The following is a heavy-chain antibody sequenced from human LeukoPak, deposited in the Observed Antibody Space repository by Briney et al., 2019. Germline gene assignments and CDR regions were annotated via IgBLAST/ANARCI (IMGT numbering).Heavy chain of an antibody. CDR1: GFTFSDYF. Sequence: GGSLRLSCAASGFTFSDYFMTWIRQAPGEGLEWLSYIGRSATPIYYADSVKGRFTISRDNTKNSLYLQMNSLRAEDTAVYYCARDRTIGELVDYWGQGTLVTVSS. D-gene: IGHD3-10*01. V-gene: IGHV3-11*04. CDR2: IGRSATPI. CDR3: ARDRTIGELVDY. J-gene: IGHJ4*02.